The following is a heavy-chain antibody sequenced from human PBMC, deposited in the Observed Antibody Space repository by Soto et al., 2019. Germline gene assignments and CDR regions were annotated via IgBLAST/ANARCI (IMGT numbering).Heavy chain of an antibody. J-gene: IGHJ3*02. V-gene: IGHV3-13*05. CDR3: ARSAEDHDAFDI. CDR2: IGTAGDP. Sequence: GGSLRLSCAASGFTFSSYDMHWVRQATGKGLEWVSAIGTAGDPYYPGSVKGRFTISRENANNSLYLQMNSLRAGDTAVYYCARSAEDHDAFDIWGQGTIVTVSS. CDR1: GFTFSSYD.